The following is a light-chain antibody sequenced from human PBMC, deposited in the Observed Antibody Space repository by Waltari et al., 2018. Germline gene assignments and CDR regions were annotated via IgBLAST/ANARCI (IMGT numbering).Light chain of an antibody. CDR2: GAS. J-gene: IGKJ1*01. V-gene: IGKV3D-7*01. CDR3: QQDYSLPWT. CDR1: QSVSSTY. Sequence: EIVMTQSPATLSLSPGERATLSCRASQSVSSTYLSWYQQKPGQAPRLLIYGASTRATGIPARFSGSGSGTDFTLTISSLQPEDFAVYYCQQDYSLPWTFGQGTKVEMK.